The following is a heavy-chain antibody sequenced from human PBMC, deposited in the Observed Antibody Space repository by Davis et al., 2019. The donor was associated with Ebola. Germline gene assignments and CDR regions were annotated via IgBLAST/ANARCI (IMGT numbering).Heavy chain of an antibody. CDR2: IYSGGST. Sequence: GGSLRLSCAASGFTVSSNYMSWVRQVPGKGLEWVSVIYSGGSTYYADSVKGRFTISRDNSKNTLYLQMNSLRAEDTAVYYCARVNGYYGMDVWGQGTTVTVSS. V-gene: IGHV3-53*01. CDR1: GFTVSSNY. J-gene: IGHJ6*02. CDR3: ARVNGYYGMDV. D-gene: IGHD2-8*01.